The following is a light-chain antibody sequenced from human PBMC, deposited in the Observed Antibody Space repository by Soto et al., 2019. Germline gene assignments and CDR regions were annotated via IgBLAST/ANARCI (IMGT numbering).Light chain of an antibody. J-gene: IGLJ3*02. CDR2: GNT. CDR1: TSNIGAAYD. V-gene: IGLV1-40*01. Sequence: QSVLTQPPSVSGAPGQTVTISCTGSTSNIGAAYDVHWYQHLPGTAPKLLIYGNTTRPSGVPDRFSGSKSGTSASLAITGLRAEDEADYYCQSYDSSLSGSVFGGGTKLTVL. CDR3: QSYDSSLSGSV.